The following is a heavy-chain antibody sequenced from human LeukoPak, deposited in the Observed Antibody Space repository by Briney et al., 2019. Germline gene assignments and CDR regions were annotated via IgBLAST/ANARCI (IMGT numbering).Heavy chain of an antibody. D-gene: IGHD6-6*01. J-gene: IGHJ4*02. CDR3: AKPRGGAAPQAFDY. CDR2: MSHGGTLE. Sequence: PGGSLRLSCTASGFTFSSFGMYWVRQSPGKGLEWVAYMSHGGTLEKYADSVKGRFTISRDNSQNTLNMQMNSLRAEDTAVYYCAKPRGGAAPQAFDYWGQGTLVTVSS. CDR1: GFTFSSFG. V-gene: IGHV3-30*02.